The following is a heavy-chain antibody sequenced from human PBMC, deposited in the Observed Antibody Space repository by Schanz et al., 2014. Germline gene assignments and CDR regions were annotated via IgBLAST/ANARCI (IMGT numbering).Heavy chain of an antibody. D-gene: IGHD3-22*01. Sequence: QVQLVQSGAEVKKPGSSVKVSCKASGGTFSSYAFSWVRQAPGQGLEWMGKIIPILGMENYAQKFQGRVPITADISTSTAYMALSSLRSDDTAVYYCARDIQYHYDTSGPVGAFDIWGQGTVVTVSS. CDR2: IIPILGME. J-gene: IGHJ3*02. V-gene: IGHV1-69*04. CDR3: ARDIQYHYDTSGPVGAFDI. CDR1: GGTFSSYA.